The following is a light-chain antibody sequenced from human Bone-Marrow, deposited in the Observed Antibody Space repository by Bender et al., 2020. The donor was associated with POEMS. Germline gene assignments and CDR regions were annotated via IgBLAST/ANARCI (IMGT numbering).Light chain of an antibody. CDR3: QVWESRGDIV. V-gene: IGLV3-21*02. CDR2: DDG. Sequence: SYVLIQPPSVTVAPGQTATLSCGGLAIRTKAVHWYQQKPGQAPLLVVYDDGDRPSGIPDRFSGSNSGNAATLTISSVEAEDEADYYCQVWESRGDIVFGGGTKVTVL. CDR1: AIRTKA. J-gene: IGLJ3*02.